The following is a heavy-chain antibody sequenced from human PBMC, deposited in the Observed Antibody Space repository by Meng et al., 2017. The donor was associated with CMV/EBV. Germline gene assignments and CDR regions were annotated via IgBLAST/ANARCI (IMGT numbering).Heavy chain of an antibody. D-gene: IGHD6-6*01. Sequence: LRLSCTVSGGSISSGDYYWSWIRQPPGKGLEWIGYIYYSGSTYYNPSLKSRVTISVDTSKNQFSLKLSSVTAADTAVYYCARADTRIAARPLYYYGMDVWGQGTTVTVSS. V-gene: IGHV4-30-4*08. CDR2: IYYSGST. J-gene: IGHJ6*02. CDR3: ARADTRIAARPLYYYGMDV. CDR1: GGSISSGDYY.